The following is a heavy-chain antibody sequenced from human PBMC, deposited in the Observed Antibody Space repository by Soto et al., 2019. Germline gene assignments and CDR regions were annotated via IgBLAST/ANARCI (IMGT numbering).Heavy chain of an antibody. CDR1: GSSFSTYD. D-gene: IGHD2-21*02. J-gene: IGHJ2*01. V-gene: IGHV3-13*01. CDR2: IGRGGDT. Sequence: EVQLVESGGGLVQPGGSLRLSCAASGSSFSTYDMHWVRQAPGKGLEWVSAIGRGGDTYYAGSVKGRFTISRENAKNSLYLQMSSLGAGDTAVYYWAREMTDPFHWYFDLWGRGTLVTVSS. CDR3: AREMTDPFHWYFDL.